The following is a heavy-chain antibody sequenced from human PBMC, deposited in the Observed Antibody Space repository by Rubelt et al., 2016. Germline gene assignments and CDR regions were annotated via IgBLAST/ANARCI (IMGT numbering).Heavy chain of an antibody. Sequence: SGGSTYYADSVKGRFTISRDNSKNTLYLQMNSLRAEDTAVYYCARGYCSGGSCFDYWGQGTLVTVSS. V-gene: IGHV3-66*02. CDR2: SGGST. J-gene: IGHJ4*02. D-gene: IGHD2-15*01. CDR3: ARGYCSGGSCFDY.